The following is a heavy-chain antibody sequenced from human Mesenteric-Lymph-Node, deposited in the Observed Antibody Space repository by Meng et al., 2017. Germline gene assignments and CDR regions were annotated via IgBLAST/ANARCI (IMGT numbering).Heavy chain of an antibody. CDR2: IYHSGST. Sequence: QGQLQGSGPGLVKPSGTLSLTCAVSGGSISSSNWWSWVRQPPGKGLEWIGEIYHSGSTNYNPSLKSRVTISVDKSKNQFSLKLSSVTAADTAVYYCARAVYCGGDCYPFDYWGQGTLVTVSS. J-gene: IGHJ4*02. D-gene: IGHD2-21*02. V-gene: IGHV4-4*02. CDR1: GGSISSSNW. CDR3: ARAVYCGGDCYPFDY.